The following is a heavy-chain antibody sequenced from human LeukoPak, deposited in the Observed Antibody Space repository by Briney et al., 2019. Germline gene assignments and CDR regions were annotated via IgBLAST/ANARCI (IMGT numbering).Heavy chain of an antibody. CDR3: ARAIWYGSGTTAFDY. CDR1: GGSISSYY. J-gene: IGHJ4*02. Sequence: SETLFLTCTVSGGSISSYYWSWIRQPAGKGLEWIGRIYNSGSTNYNTNYNPSLTSRVTMSVDTSKNQFSLKLNSVTAADTAVYFCARAIWYGSGTTAFDYWGQGTLVTVSP. CDR2: IYNSGST. D-gene: IGHD3-10*01. V-gene: IGHV4-4*07.